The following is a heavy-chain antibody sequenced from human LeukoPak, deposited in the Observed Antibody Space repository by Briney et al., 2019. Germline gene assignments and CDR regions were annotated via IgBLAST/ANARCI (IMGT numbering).Heavy chain of an antibody. CDR3: ARGVVSSGWYRGTYFDY. Sequence: GGSLRLSCAASGFTFSSHWMSWVRQAPGKGLEWVANIKQDGSEKYYVDSVKGRFTISRDNAKNSLYLQMNSLRAEDTAVYYCARGVVSSGWYRGTYFDYWGQGTLVTVSS. CDR1: GFTFSSHW. V-gene: IGHV3-7*01. CDR2: IKQDGSEK. D-gene: IGHD6-19*01. J-gene: IGHJ4*02.